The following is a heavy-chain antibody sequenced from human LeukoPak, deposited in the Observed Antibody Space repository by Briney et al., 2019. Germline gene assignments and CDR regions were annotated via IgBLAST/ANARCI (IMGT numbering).Heavy chain of an antibody. Sequence: SQTLSLTCTVPGGSVSSYSWSWIRQPPGNGLEWTRYISYSASTNYNPSLKSRVTISVDTSKNQFSLQLSSVTAADTAVYYCARDTSYYDILTGFHNPAYFASWGPGTLVTGSS. CDR1: GGSVSSYS. CDR2: ISYSAST. V-gene: IGHV4-59*02. J-gene: IGHJ5*01. D-gene: IGHD3-9*01. CDR3: ARDTSYYDILTGFHNPAYFAS.